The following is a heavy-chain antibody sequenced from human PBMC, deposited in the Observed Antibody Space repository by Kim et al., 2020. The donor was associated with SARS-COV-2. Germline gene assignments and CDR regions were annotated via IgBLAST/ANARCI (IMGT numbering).Heavy chain of an antibody. CDR3: AKDSPSIAVIGRGGAFDI. CDR2: ISGSGGST. V-gene: IGHV3-23*01. J-gene: IGHJ3*02. Sequence: GGSLSLSCAASGFTFSSYAMSWVRQAPGKGLEWVSAISGSGGSTYYADSVKGRFTISRDNSKNTLYLQMNSLRAEDTAVYYCAKDSPSIAVIGRGGAFDIWGQGTMVTVSS. D-gene: IGHD6-19*01. CDR1: GFTFSSYA.